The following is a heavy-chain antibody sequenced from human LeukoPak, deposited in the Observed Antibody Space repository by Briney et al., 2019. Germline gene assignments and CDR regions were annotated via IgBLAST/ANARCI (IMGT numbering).Heavy chain of an antibody. CDR3: ARVIEVAAAYNWFDP. CDR1: GGSISSSSYY. CDR2: IYYSGST. D-gene: IGHD6-13*01. J-gene: IGHJ5*02. V-gene: IGHV4-39*01. Sequence: LETLSLTCTVSGGSISSSSYYWGWIRQPPGKGLEWIGSIYYSGSTYYNPSLKSRVTISVDTSKNQFSLKLSSVTAADTAVYYCARVIEVAAAYNWFDPWGQGTLVTVSS.